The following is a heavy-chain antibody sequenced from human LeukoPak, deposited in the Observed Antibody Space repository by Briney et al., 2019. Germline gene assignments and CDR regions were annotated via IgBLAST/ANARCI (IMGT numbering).Heavy chain of an antibody. CDR2: IHPGNSDT. V-gene: IGHV5-51*01. D-gene: IGHD7-27*01. CDR1: GYGFTTYW. CDR3: ARHSLWAFDY. J-gene: IGHJ4*02. Sequence: GESLKISCKASGYGFTTYWIGWVRQMPGRGLEYMAIIHPGNSDTRYSPSFQGQVTISADKSISTAFLQWSSLKASDTAIYYCARHSLWAFDYWDQGALVTVSS.